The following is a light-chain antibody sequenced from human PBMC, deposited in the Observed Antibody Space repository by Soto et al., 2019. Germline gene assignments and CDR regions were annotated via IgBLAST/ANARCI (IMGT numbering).Light chain of an antibody. V-gene: IGKV3-20*01. CDR3: QRYGNSAMFT. J-gene: IGKJ2*01. CDR2: GAS. Sequence: EIVLTQSPGTLSLSPGDRDTLSCRASQSVSSSYSAWYQQKPGQAPSLLIYGASNRATGIPDRFSGGGSGTDFTLTISRLEPEDFAVYYCQRYGNSAMFTLGQGTKLQIK. CDR1: QSVSSSY.